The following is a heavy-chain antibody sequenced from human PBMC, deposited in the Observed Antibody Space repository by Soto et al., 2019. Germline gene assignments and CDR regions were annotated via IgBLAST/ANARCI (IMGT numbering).Heavy chain of an antibody. CDR3: AREEYSSGRHYFDY. CDR2: IYHSGST. V-gene: IGHV4-30-2*01. D-gene: IGHD6-19*01. J-gene: IGHJ4*02. CDR1: GASISSGGCS. Sequence: SLTCAVSGASISSGGCSWRWIRQPPGKGLEWIGYIYHSGSTYYNPSLKSRVTISVDRSKNQISLKLSSVTAAYTAVYYCAREEYSSGRHYFDYWGQGTLVTVSS.